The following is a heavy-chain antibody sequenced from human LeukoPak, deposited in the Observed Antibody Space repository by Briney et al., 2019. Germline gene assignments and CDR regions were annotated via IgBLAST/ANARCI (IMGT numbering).Heavy chain of an antibody. D-gene: IGHD6-13*01. Sequence: SETLSLTCAVSGYSISSGYYWGWIRQPPGKGLEWIGSIYHSGSTYYNPSLKSRVTISVDTSKNQFSLKLSSVTAADTAVCYCARDSSSFPFDPWGQGTLVTVSS. J-gene: IGHJ5*02. CDR3: ARDSSSFPFDP. V-gene: IGHV4-38-2*02. CDR2: IYHSGST. CDR1: GYSISSGYY.